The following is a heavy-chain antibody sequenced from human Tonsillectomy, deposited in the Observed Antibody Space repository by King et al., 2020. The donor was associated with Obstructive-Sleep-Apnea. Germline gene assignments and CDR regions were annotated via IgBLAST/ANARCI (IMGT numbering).Heavy chain of an antibody. J-gene: IGHJ4*02. CDR3: ARRVDYYDSSGHFDY. CDR1: DGSISSYY. D-gene: IGHD3-22*01. V-gene: IGHV4-59*08. Sequence: VQLQESGPGLVKPSETLSLTCTVSDGSISSYYWSWIRQPPGKGLEWIGYIYYSGSTNYNASLKSRVTISVDTSKNQFSLKLSSVTAADTAVYYCARRVDYYDSSGHFDYWGQGTLVTVSS. CDR2: IYYSGST.